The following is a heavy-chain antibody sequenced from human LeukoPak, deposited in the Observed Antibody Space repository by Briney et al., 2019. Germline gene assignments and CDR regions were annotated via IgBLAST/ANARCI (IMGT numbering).Heavy chain of an antibody. J-gene: IGHJ4*02. CDR1: GFSFKTYG. CDR3: ASGLIGGSFDY. D-gene: IGHD3-10*01. CDR2: IWYDGSNR. V-gene: IGHV3-33*03. Sequence: TGGSLRLSCAASGFSFKTYGMHWVRQAPGKGLEWVALIWYDGSNRFYADSVKGRFTISRDNSKSTLYLQMNSLRAEDTALYFCASGLIGGSFDYWGQGTLVTVFS.